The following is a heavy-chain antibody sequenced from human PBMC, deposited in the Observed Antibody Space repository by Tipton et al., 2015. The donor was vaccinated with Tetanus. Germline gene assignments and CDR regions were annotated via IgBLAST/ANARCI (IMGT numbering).Heavy chain of an antibody. CDR1: GGSLSAYH. J-gene: IGHJ4*02. CDR2: TDYSGTT. D-gene: IGHD3-3*01. Sequence: QVQLVQSGAEVKPSETLSLSCTVSGGSLSAYHWNWIRQLPGKGLEWIGYTDYSGTTKYNPSLKSRVAMSVDTSKNQFSLKLSSMTTADTAVYYCARTSGYMYSDCWGQGTLVTVSS. V-gene: IGHV4-59*01. CDR3: ARTSGYMYSDC.